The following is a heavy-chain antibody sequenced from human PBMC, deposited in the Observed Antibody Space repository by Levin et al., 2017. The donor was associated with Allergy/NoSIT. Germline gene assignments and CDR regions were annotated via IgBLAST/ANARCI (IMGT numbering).Heavy chain of an antibody. CDR2: IYYSGST. Sequence: PSETLSLTCTVSGGSISSTTYYWDWIRQPPGKGLEWIGGIYYSGSTYYNPSLKSRVTISVDTSKNQFSLKLSSVTAADTAVYYCARQRDGYKPADSWGQGTLVTVSS. V-gene: IGHV4-39*01. CDR1: GGSISSTTYY. CDR3: ARQRDGYKPADS. D-gene: IGHD5-24*01. J-gene: IGHJ4*02.